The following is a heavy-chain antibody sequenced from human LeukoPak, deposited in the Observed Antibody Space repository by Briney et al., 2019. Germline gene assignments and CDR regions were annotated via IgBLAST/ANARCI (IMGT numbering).Heavy chain of an antibody. D-gene: IGHD3-10*01. J-gene: IGHJ6*02. V-gene: IGHV3-23*01. CDR1: GFTFSSYA. CDR2: ISGSGGST. Sequence: GGSLRLSCAASGFTFSSYAMSWVRQAPGKGLEWVSAISGSGGSTYYADSVKGRFTISRDHSKNTLYLQMNSLRAEDTAVYYCAKSRSTMVRGVIFPDYGMDVWGQGTTVTVSS. CDR3: AKSRSTMVRGVIFPDYGMDV.